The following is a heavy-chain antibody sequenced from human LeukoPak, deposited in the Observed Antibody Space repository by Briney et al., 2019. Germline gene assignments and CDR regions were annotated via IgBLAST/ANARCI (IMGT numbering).Heavy chain of an antibody. V-gene: IGHV4-39*02. D-gene: IGHD1-1*01. CDR1: GDSISSSGRFY. CDR2: MDYSGTT. Sequence: SETLSLTCSVSGDSISSSGRFYWGWLRQPPGKGLEWIGSMDYSGTTDYNPSLKSRVTLSVDTSKDRFSLKLTSVTAADTALYYCARDHYNKTWYKYWGQGTLVTVSS. J-gene: IGHJ4*02. CDR3: ARDHYNKTWYKY.